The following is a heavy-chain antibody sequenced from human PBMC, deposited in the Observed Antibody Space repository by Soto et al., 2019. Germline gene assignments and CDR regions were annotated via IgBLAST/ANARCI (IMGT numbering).Heavy chain of an antibody. CDR2: ISYDGSNK. Sequence: GGSLRLSCAASGFTFSSYGMHWVRQAPGKGLEWVAVISYDGSNKYYADSVKGRFTISRDNSKNTLYLQMNSLRAEDTAVYYCAKDWSSSSDYYYYYYMDVWGKGTTVTVSS. J-gene: IGHJ6*03. D-gene: IGHD6-6*01. V-gene: IGHV3-30*18. CDR3: AKDWSSSSDYYYYYYMDV. CDR1: GFTFSSYG.